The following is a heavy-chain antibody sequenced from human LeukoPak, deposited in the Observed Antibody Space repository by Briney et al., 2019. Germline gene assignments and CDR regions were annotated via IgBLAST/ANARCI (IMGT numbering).Heavy chain of an antibody. V-gene: IGHV1-18*01. Sequence: ASVKVSCKASGYTFTSYGISWVRQAPGQGREWMGWISAYNGNTNYAQKLQGRVTMTTDTSTSTAYMKLRSLRSDDTAVYYCARPLGYCSGGSCLPADAFDIWGQGTMVTVSS. CDR1: GYTFTSYG. CDR2: ISAYNGNT. D-gene: IGHD2-15*01. CDR3: ARPLGYCSGGSCLPADAFDI. J-gene: IGHJ3*02.